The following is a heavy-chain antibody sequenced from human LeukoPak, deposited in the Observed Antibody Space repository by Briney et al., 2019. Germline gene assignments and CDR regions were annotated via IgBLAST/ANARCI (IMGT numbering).Heavy chain of an antibody. V-gene: IGHV3-21*01. CDR2: ISSSSSYI. J-gene: IGHJ4*02. CDR3: ARSAYYDRDFDY. CDR1: GFTFSSYS. D-gene: IGHD3-3*01. Sequence: GGSLRLSCAASGFTFSSYSMNWVRQAPEKGLEWVSSISSSSSYIYYADSVKGRFTISRDNAKNSLYLQMNSLRAEDTAVYYCARSAYYDRDFDYWGQGSLVTVSS.